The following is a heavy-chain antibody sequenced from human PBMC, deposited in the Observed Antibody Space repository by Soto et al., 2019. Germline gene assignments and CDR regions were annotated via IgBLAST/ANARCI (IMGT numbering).Heavy chain of an antibody. CDR2: IYYSGST. CDR3: ARDSYGVFDY. CDR1: GGSISSYY. Sequence: PSETLSLTCTVSGGSISSYYWSWIRQPPGKGLEWIGYIYYSGSTYYNPSLKSRVTISVDTSKNQFSLKLSSVTAADTAVYYCARDSYGVFDYWGQGTLVPVSS. J-gene: IGHJ4*02. D-gene: IGHD4-17*01. V-gene: IGHV4-59*12.